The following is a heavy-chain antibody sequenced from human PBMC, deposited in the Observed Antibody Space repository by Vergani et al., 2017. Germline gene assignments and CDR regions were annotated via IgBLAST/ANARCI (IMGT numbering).Heavy chain of an antibody. V-gene: IGHV3-7*01. Sequence: EVQLVESGGGLVQPGGSLRLSCAASGFSLSRFWMSWVRQAPEKGLEWVAHISPDGSATSYVDSVKGRFTISRDNTKSSLYLQMNSLRAEDTGVYHCVRDRGLCAGGRCYTEAWDYWGQGTPVTVSS. CDR2: ISPDGSAT. J-gene: IGHJ4*02. D-gene: IGHD2-2*02. CDR3: VRDRGLCAGGRCYTEAWDY. CDR1: GFSLSRFW.